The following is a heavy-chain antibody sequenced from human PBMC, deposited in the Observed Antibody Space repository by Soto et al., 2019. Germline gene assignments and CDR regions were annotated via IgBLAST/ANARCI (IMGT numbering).Heavy chain of an antibody. CDR1: GGTFNSNA. D-gene: IGHD5-12*01. J-gene: IGHJ6*02. V-gene: IGHV1-69*01. CDR3: ARSRAYSVTEPALFDEMDV. Sequence: QVQLVQSGAEVKTLGSSLKVSCKASGGTFNSNALSWVRQAPGQGLEWMGAIIPILRTRKYAQKFQDRVTFSADESTATVYMEWPSLRSEDTAVYYCARSRAYSVTEPALFDEMDVWGQGTTVSVSS. CDR2: IIPILRTR.